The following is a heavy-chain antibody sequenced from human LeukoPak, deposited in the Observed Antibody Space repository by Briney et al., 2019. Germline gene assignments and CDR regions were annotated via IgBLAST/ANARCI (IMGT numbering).Heavy chain of an antibody. Sequence: ASETLSLTCTVSGGSISSYYWSWIRQPPGKGLEWIGYIYYSGSTNYNPSLKSRVTISVDTSKNQFSLKLSSVTAADTAVYYCARAVVGTLQYYYYMDVWGKGTTVTISS. J-gene: IGHJ6*03. CDR1: GGSISSYY. D-gene: IGHD5-12*01. CDR3: ARAVVGTLQYYYYMDV. V-gene: IGHV4-59*01. CDR2: IYYSGST.